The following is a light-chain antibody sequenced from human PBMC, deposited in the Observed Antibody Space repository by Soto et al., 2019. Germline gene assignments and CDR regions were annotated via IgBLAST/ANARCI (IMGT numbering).Light chain of an antibody. CDR1: QSVSSSY. CDR2: GAS. V-gene: IGKV3-20*01. J-gene: IGKJ4*01. CDR3: QQYGSSVT. Sequence: EIVLTQSPGTLSLSPGERATLSCRASQSVSSSYLAWYQQKPGQAPRLFIYGASRRATGIPDRFSGSGSGSDFTLTISRLQPEDFAVYYCQQYGSSVTFCGGTKVEIK.